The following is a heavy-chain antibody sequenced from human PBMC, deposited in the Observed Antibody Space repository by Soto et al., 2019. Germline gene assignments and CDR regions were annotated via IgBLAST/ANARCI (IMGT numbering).Heavy chain of an antibody. J-gene: IGHJ4*02. CDR1: GGSISTYY. CDR2: VYYSGNT. D-gene: IGHD3-22*01. CDR3: ARGGSGSFDY. Sequence: QVQLLESGPGLAKPSATLSLTCTVSGGSISTYYWSWIRQPPGKGLEWIGYVYYSGNTNYNPSLKRRLTISVDTSKDQFSLKLSSVTAADTAVYYCARGGSGSFDYWGQGTLVTVSS. V-gene: IGHV4-59*01.